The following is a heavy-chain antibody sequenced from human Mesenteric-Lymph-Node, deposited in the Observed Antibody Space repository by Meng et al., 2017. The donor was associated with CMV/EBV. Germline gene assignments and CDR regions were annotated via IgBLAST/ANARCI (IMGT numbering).Heavy chain of an antibody. CDR2: IHHSGST. CDR1: GGSVTSGSHY. Sequence: SETLSLTCTVSGGSVTSGSHYWSWIRQAPGKGLEWIGYIHHSGSTNYNASLKSRVTISVDTSKNQFSLKLSSVTTADTAVYYCARDRGYYDSSGTLDYWGQGTLVTVSS. J-gene: IGHJ4*02. V-gene: IGHV4-61*01. D-gene: IGHD3-22*01. CDR3: ARDRGYYDSSGTLDY.